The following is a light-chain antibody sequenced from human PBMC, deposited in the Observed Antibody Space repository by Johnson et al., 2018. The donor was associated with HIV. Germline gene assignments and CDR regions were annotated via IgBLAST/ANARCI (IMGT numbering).Light chain of an antibody. CDR3: GTWDSSLSADV. CDR2: DNN. CDR1: SSNIGNNY. J-gene: IGLJ1*01. V-gene: IGLV1-51*01. Sequence: QSVLTQPPSVSAAPGQKVTSSCSGSSSNIGNNYVSWYQQVPGTAPKLLIFDNNKRPSGIPDRFSGSKSGTSATLGITGLQTGDEADYYCGTWDSSLSADVFGTGTKVTVL.